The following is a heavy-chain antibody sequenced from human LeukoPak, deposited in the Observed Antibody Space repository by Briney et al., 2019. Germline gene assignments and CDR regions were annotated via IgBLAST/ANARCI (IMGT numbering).Heavy chain of an antibody. D-gene: IGHD5-18*01. CDR2: RNPNSGNT. CDR1: GYTFTSFD. CDR3: ARYQYREYSYGFEGRRDWFDP. V-gene: IGHV1-8*01. Sequence: ASVKVSCKASGYTFTSFDINWVRQATGQGLEWMGWRNPNSGNTGHAQKFQGRVTMTRNTSISTAYMELSSLRSEDTAVYYCARYQYREYSYGFEGRRDWFDPWGQGTLVTVSS. J-gene: IGHJ5*02.